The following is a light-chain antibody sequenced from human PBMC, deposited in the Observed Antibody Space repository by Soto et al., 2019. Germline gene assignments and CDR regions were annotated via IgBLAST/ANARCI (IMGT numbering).Light chain of an antibody. J-gene: IGKJ4*01. Sequence: DIQMTQSPSALSASVGDRVTITCRASQSFSTWLAWYQQKPGKAPKLLIYKASSLEGGVPSRFSGSGSGTEFNITISSLQPDDFATYYCQQYNTYPLTFGGGTTVDTK. CDR3: QQYNTYPLT. CDR1: QSFSTW. CDR2: KAS. V-gene: IGKV1-5*03.